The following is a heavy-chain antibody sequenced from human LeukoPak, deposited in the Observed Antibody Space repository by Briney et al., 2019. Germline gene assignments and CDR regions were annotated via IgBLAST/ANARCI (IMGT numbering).Heavy chain of an antibody. CDR1: GYRFTSYW. CDR3: ARFDDASSGFYYYDY. D-gene: IGHD3-22*01. CDR2: IYPGDSDT. J-gene: IGHJ4*02. Sequence: GESLKISCKGSGYRFTSYWIGWVRQMPGKGLEWMGIIYPGDSDTRYSPSFQGQVTISADKSISTAYLQWSSLMASDTAMYFCARFDDASSGFYYYDYWGQGTLVTVSS. V-gene: IGHV5-51*01.